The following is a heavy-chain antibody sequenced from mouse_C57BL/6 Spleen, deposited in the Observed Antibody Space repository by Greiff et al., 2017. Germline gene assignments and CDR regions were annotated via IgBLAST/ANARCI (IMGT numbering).Heavy chain of an antibody. CDR3: ARGGSYYSTYLYFNY. D-gene: IGHD2-5*01. V-gene: IGHV1-43*01. Sequence: EVQLKQSGPELVKPGASVKISCKASGYSFTGYYMHWVKQSSEKSLEWIGEINPSTGGTSYNQKFKGKATLTVDKSSSTAYMQLKSLTSEDSAVYYCARGGSYYSTYLYFNYWGQGTTLTVSS. CDR2: INPSTGGT. CDR1: GYSFTGYY. J-gene: IGHJ2*01.